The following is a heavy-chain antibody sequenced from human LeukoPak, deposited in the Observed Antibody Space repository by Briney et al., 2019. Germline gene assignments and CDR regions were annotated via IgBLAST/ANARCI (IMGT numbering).Heavy chain of an antibody. D-gene: IGHD7-27*01. CDR1: GYTFTSYG. Sequence: ASVKVSCKASGYTFTSYGISWVRQAPGQGLEWMGWISAYNGNTNYAQKLQGRVTMTTDTSTSTAYMELRSLRSDDTAVYYCAKSPALTGEFDSWGQGTLVTVSS. J-gene: IGHJ4*02. CDR3: AKSPALTGEFDS. CDR2: ISAYNGNT. V-gene: IGHV1-18*01.